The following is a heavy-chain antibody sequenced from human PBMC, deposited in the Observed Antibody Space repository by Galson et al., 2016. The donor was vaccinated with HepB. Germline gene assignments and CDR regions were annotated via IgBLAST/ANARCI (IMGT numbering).Heavy chain of an antibody. J-gene: IGHJ6*02. Sequence: SLRLSCAVSGFNFEDFTMHWVRQPPGKGLEWVSLINWDGGDTFYADSVKGRFTISRDNIKNSLYLQMNSLRPDDTALYYCTKGPKRESDYYYYCMYVLGQGTAVTVSS. CDR3: TKGPKRESDYYYYCMYV. CDR1: GFNFEDFT. V-gene: IGHV3-43*01. CDR2: INWDGGDT.